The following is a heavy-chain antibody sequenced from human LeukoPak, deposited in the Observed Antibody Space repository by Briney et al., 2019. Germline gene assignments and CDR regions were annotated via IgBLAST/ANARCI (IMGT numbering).Heavy chain of an antibody. V-gene: IGHV3-21*01. CDR3: ARRITATRNFDY. CDR2: ISSSSSYI. Sequence: GGSLRLSYAASGFTFSRYWMTWVRQAPGKGLEWVSSISSSSSYIYYADSVKGRFTISRDNAKNSLYLQMNSLRAEDTAVYYCARRITATRNFDYWGQGTLVTVSS. J-gene: IGHJ4*02. CDR1: GFTFSRYW. D-gene: IGHD5-18*01.